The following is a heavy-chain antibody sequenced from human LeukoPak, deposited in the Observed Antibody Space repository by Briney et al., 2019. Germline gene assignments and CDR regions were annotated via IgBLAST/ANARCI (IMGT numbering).Heavy chain of an antibody. Sequence: GGSLRLFCAASGFTVSSNYMSWVRQAPGKGLEWVSVIYSGGSTYYADSVKGRFTISRDNSKNTLYLQMNSLRAEDTAVYYCARVEWLRFSGFDYWGQGTLVTVSS. V-gene: IGHV3-66*02. D-gene: IGHD5-12*01. CDR2: IYSGGST. CDR1: GFTVSSNY. CDR3: ARVEWLRFSGFDY. J-gene: IGHJ4*02.